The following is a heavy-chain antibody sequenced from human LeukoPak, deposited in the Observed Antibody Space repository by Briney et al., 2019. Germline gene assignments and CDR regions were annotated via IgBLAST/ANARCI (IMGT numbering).Heavy chain of an antibody. CDR1: GYTFTSYD. J-gene: IGHJ4*02. Sequence: ASVKVSCKASGYTFTSYDINWVRQAPGQGLEWMGWISAYNGNTNYAQKLQGRVTMTTDTSTSTAYMELRSLRSDDTAVYYCARVDVGVVIIWGDYWGQGTLVTVSS. D-gene: IGHD3-3*01. V-gene: IGHV1-18*01. CDR2: ISAYNGNT. CDR3: ARVDVGVVIIWGDY.